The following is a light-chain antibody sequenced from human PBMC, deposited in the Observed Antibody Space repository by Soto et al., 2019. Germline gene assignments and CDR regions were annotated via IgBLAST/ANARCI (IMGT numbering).Light chain of an antibody. CDR1: QSVSSY. Sequence: EIALTQSPATLSLSPGERATLSCRASQSVSSYLAWYQQKPGQAPRLLIYDASNRATGIPARFSGSGSGTDFTLTISSLEPEDFAVYYCQQRSNWPPETFGQGTRLEIK. V-gene: IGKV3-11*01. CDR3: QQRSNWPPET. J-gene: IGKJ5*01. CDR2: DAS.